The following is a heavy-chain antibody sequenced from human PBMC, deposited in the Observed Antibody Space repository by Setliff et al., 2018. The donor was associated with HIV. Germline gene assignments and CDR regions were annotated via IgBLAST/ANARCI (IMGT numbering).Heavy chain of an antibody. CDR1: GFTFSNAW. Sequence: GESLTISCAASGFTFSNAWMSWVRQAPGKGLEWVGRIKSKTDGGTTDYAAPVKGRFTISRDDSKNTLYLQMNSLKTEDTAVYYCTTDVPTYYYDYIPADYWGQGTLVTVSS. D-gene: IGHD3-22*01. J-gene: IGHJ4*02. CDR2: IKSKTDGGTT. CDR3: TTDVPTYYYDYIPADY. V-gene: IGHV3-15*01.